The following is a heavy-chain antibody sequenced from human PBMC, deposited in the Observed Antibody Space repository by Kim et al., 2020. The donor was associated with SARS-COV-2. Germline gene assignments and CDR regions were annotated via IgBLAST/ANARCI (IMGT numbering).Heavy chain of an antibody. V-gene: IGHV4-34*01. D-gene: IGHD6-19*01. CDR3: AIRQRRYSRGWVAPSFD. CDR1: GGPFSAYH. J-gene: IGHJ4*01. CDR2: INHTGST. Sequence: SETLSLTCAVYGGPFSAYHWSWIRQPPGKGLEWIGEINHTGSTVYNPSLKSRATISVYTSKSQFSLNLSSVTAADTAVYYCAIRQRRYSRGWVAPSFD.